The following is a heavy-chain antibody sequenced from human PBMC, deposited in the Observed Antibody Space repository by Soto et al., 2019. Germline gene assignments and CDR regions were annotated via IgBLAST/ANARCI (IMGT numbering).Heavy chain of an antibody. CDR2: FDPEDGET. Sequence: ASVKVSCKVSGYTLTELSMHWVRQAPGKGLEWMGGFDPEDGETIYAQKFQGRVTMTEDTSTDTAYMELSSLRSEDTAVYYCATTALIVLVPAAMEGWFDLWGQGTLVTVSS. CDR1: GYTLTELS. D-gene: IGHD2-2*01. CDR3: ATTALIVLVPAAMEGWFDL. V-gene: IGHV1-24*01. J-gene: IGHJ5*02.